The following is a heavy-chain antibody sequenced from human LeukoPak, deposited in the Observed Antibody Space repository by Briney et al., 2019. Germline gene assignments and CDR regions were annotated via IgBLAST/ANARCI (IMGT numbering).Heavy chain of an antibody. J-gene: IGHJ4*02. CDR3: AMVAATMYYFDY. V-gene: IGHV1-46*01. CDR1: GYTFTSYY. CDR2: INPSGGST. Sequence: ASVKVSCKASGYTFTSYYMHWVRQAPGQGLEWMGIINPSGGSTSYAQKFQGRVTRTRDTSTSTVYMELSSLRSEDTAVYYCAMVAATMYYFDYWGQGTPVTVSS. D-gene: IGHD2-15*01.